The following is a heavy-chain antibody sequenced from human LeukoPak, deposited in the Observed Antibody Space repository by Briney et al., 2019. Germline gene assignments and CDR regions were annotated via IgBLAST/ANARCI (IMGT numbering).Heavy chain of an antibody. J-gene: IGHJ4*02. CDR3: ARRPPGD. CDR2: INHSGST. D-gene: IGHD3-10*01. Sequence: PSETLSLTCTVSGGSISNYYWNWIRQPPGKGLEWIGEINHSGSTNYNSSLKSRVTISVDTSKNQFSLKLSSVTAADTAVYYCARRPPGDWGQGTLVTVSS. V-gene: IGHV4-34*01. CDR1: GGSISNYY.